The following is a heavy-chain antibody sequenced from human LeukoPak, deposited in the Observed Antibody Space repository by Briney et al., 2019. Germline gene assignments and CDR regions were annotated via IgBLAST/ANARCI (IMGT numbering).Heavy chain of an antibody. Sequence: SETLSLTCNVSGGSISSNNYYWAWIRQPPGKGLEWIGSLYYSGNTYYNPSLKSRVTISVDTSKSQFSLKLSSVTAADTAVYYCARDRTPDWFDPWGQGTLVTVSS. CDR2: LYYSGNT. J-gene: IGHJ5*02. CDR1: GGSISSNNYY. V-gene: IGHV4-39*07. CDR3: ARDRTPDWFDP.